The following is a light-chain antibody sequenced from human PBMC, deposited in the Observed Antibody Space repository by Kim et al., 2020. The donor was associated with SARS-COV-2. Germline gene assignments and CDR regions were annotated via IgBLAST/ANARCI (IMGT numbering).Light chain of an antibody. CDR1: QDIRKF. CDR2: DAS. CDR3: QQCANFPLP. V-gene: IGKV1-33*01. J-gene: IGKJ5*01. Sequence: DIQMTQSPSSLSASVGDRVTITCQASQDIRKFLNWYQQKPGKAPKLLIYDASNLERGVPSRFSGRGSGTDFTLTISSLQPEDIATYDCQQCANFPLPFGQGKRLEIK.